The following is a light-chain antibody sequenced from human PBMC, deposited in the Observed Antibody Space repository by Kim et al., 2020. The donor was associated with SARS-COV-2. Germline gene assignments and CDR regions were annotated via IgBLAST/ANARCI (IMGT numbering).Light chain of an antibody. V-gene: IGLV3-1*01. Sequence: GSPGQTASISCSGDKLGDKYACWYQQKSGQSPVLVIYHDTKRPSGIPERFSGSNSGNTATLTISGTQAIDEADYYCQAWDSNTAVFGGGTQLTVL. CDR2: HDT. CDR3: QAWDSNTAV. J-gene: IGLJ2*01. CDR1: KLGDKY.